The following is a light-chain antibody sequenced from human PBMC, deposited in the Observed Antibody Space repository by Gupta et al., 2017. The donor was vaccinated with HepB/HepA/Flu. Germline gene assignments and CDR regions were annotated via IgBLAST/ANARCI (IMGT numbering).Light chain of an antibody. CDR1: QSVSSY. J-gene: IGKJ5*01. CDR3: QQRRNWPNT. CDR2: DAA. Sequence: EIVLTQSPATLSLSPGERATLSCRASQSVSSYLAWYQQKPGQAPRLLIYDAANRATGIPARFSGSGSGTDFTLTISSLEAEDFAAYYCQQRRNWPNTFGQGTRLEIK. V-gene: IGKV3-11*01.